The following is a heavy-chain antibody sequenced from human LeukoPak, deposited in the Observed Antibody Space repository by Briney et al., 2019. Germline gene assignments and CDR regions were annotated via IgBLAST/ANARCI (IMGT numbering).Heavy chain of an antibody. CDR1: GGSISSSTYY. CDR2: IYYSGST. Sequence: SETLSLTCSVSGGSISSSTYYWGWIRQPPGQGPDWIGNIYYSGSTYYNPSLKSRVTISVDTSKNQFSLKLTSVTAADTAVYYCARDYGDYAFDSWGQGTLVTVSS. CDR3: ARDYGDYAFDS. D-gene: IGHD4-17*01. V-gene: IGHV4-39*02. J-gene: IGHJ4*02.